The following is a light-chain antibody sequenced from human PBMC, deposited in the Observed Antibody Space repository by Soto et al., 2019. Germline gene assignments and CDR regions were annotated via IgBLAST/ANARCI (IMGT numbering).Light chain of an antibody. CDR2: ATS. V-gene: IGLV2-8*01. Sequence: QSALTQPPSASGSPGQSVTISCTGTSSDVGGYNYIAWYQHHPGKAPKLMIYATSKRPSGVSNRFSGSKSGDTASLTISGLQAEDEADYYCTSFARGSTLVFGGGTKLTVL. J-gene: IGLJ3*02. CDR1: SSDVGGYNY. CDR3: TSFARGSTLV.